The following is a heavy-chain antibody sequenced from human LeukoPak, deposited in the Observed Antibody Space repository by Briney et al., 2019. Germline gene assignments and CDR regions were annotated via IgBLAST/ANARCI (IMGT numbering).Heavy chain of an antibody. CDR2: IWYDGSNK. D-gene: IGHD3-10*01. J-gene: IGHJ4*02. CDR3: ARGPPGVLLWFGEGPEFDY. CDR1: GFTVSSNY. Sequence: GGSLRLSCAASGFTVSSNYMNWVRQAPGEGLEWVAVIWYDGSNKYYADSVKGRFTISRDNSKNTLYLQMNSLRAEDTAVYYCARGPPGVLLWFGEGPEFDYWGQGTLVTVSS. V-gene: IGHV3-33*08.